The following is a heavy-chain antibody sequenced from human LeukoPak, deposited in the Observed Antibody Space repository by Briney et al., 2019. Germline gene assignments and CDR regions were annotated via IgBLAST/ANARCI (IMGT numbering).Heavy chain of an antibody. CDR3: ARGGYSYGYSPTYYFDY. J-gene: IGHJ4*02. CDR1: GFTFSSYA. Sequence: GGSLRLSCAASGFTFSSYAMSWVRQAPGKGLEWVSGISSSGGSTYYADSVKGRFTISRDNSKNTLYLQMNSLRAEDTAVYYCARGGYSYGYSPTYYFDYWGQGTLVTVSS. CDR2: ISSSGGST. D-gene: IGHD5-18*01. V-gene: IGHV3-23*01.